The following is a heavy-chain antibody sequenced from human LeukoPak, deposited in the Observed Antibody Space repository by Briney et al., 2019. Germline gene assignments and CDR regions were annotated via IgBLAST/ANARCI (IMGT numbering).Heavy chain of an antibody. V-gene: IGHV3-74*01. D-gene: IGHD1-26*01. Sequence: GGSLRLSCAASGFTLSSYWMHWVRQVPGKGLVWVSRINSDGSSTSYADSVKGRFTISRDNAKNTLYLQMNSLRAEDTAVYYCARDTVIPYSQVGTTKDWGQGTLVTVSS. CDR2: INSDGSST. CDR1: GFTLSSYW. CDR3: ARDTVIPYSQVGTTKD. J-gene: IGHJ4*02.